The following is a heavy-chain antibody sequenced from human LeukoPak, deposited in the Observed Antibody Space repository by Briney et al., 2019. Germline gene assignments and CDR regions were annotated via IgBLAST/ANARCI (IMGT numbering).Heavy chain of an antibody. CDR3: ARGVVAASFYYYTDV. V-gene: IGHV1-2*02. D-gene: IGHD2-15*01. Sequence: GSSVKVSCKASGYTFSGYYMHWVRQAPGQGLEWMGWIRPDSGGTNYAQKFQGRVTMTRDTSISTAYMELSRLTSDDTAVYYCARGVVAASFYYYTDVWDKGTTVTISS. J-gene: IGHJ6*03. CDR2: IRPDSGGT. CDR1: GYTFSGYY.